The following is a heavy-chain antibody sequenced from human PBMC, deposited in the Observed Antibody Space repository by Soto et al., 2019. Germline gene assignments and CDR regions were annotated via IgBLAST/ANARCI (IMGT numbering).Heavy chain of an antibody. CDR3: ARSVDIVVVPAAPLGP. CDR1: VYTFNGYY. D-gene: IGHD2-2*03. J-gene: IGHJ5*02. Sequence: ASVKVSCKASVYTFNGYYMHWVRQEHRQGLEWMGWINPNSGGTNYAQKFQGWVTMTRDTSISTAYMELSRLRSDDTAVYYCARSVDIVVVPAAPLGPWGQGTLVTVS. CDR2: INPNSGGT. V-gene: IGHV1-2*04.